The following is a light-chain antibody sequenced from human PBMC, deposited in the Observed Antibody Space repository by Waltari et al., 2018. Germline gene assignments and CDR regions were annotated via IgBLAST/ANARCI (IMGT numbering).Light chain of an antibody. V-gene: IGLV2-14*01. CDR1: SSDVGGYNY. CDR3: SSYTSSSTPWV. J-gene: IGLJ3*02. Sequence: QSALTQPASVSGSPGQSITISCTGTSSDVGGYNYVSWYQQHPGKAPKLMIYDVSNRTSGVSNRFSGSKSGNTASLTISRLQAEDEADYYCSSYTSSSTPWVFSGGTKLTVL. CDR2: DVS.